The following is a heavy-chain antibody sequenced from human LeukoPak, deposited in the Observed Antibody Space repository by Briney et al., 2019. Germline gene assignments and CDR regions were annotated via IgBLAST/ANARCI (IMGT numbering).Heavy chain of an antibody. Sequence: SETLSLTCAVYGGSFSGYYWSWIRQPPGKGLEWIGEINHSGSTNYNPSLKSRVTISVDTSKNQFSLKLSSVTAADTAVYYCARSQRGYGHYYDSSGFDYWGQGTLVTVSS. D-gene: IGHD3-22*01. CDR3: ARSQRGYGHYYDSSGFDY. J-gene: IGHJ4*02. V-gene: IGHV4-34*01. CDR1: GGSFSGYY. CDR2: INHSGST.